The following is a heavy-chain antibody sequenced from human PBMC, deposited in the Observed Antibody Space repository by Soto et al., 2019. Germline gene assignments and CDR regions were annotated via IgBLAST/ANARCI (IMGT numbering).Heavy chain of an antibody. V-gene: IGHV2-5*02. CDR3: AHIHLGYCSSTSCYHWFDP. CDR1: GFSLSTSGVG. D-gene: IGHD2-2*01. Sequence: SGPTLVNPTQTLTLTCTFSGFSLSTSGVGVGWIRQPPGKALEWLALIYWDDDKRYSPSLKSRLTITKDTPKNQVVLTMTNMDPVDTATYYCAHIHLGYCSSTSCYHWFDPWGQGTLVTVSS. CDR2: IYWDDDK. J-gene: IGHJ5*02.